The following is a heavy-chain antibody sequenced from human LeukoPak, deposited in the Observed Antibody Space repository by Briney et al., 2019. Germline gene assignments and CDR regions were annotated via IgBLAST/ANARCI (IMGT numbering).Heavy chain of an antibody. V-gene: IGHV2-26*01. J-gene: IGHJ6*03. D-gene: IGHD3-3*01. CDR1: GFSLSNARMG. Sequence: SGPTLVNPTQTLTLTCTVSGFSLSNARMGVSWIRQPPGKALEWLAHIFSNDEKSYSTSLKSRLTISKDTSKSQVVLTMTNMDPVDTATYYCARILEEYDFWSGDHMDVWGKGTTVTVSS. CDR3: ARILEEYDFWSGDHMDV. CDR2: IFSNDEK.